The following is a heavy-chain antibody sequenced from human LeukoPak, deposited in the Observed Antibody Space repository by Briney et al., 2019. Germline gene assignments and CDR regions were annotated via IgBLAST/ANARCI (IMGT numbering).Heavy chain of an antibody. CDR2: ISWNSGSI. V-gene: IGHV3-9*01. CDR3: AKDLDDYRPFMDV. D-gene: IGHD4-11*01. CDR1: GFTFDDYA. Sequence: GRSLRLSCAASGFTFDDYAMHWVRQAPGKGLEWVSGISWNSGSIGYADSVKGRFTISRDNAKNSLYLQMNSLRAEDTAVYYCAKDLDDYRPFMDVWGQGTTVTVSS. J-gene: IGHJ6*02.